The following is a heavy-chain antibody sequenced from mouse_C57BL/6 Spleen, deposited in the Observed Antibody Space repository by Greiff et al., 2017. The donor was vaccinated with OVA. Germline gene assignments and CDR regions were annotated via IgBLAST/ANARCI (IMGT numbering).Heavy chain of an antibody. CDR1: GFTFSSYA. CDR3: ARDPYYGSSYGNYFDY. V-gene: IGHV5-4*01. D-gene: IGHD1-1*01. J-gene: IGHJ2*01. Sequence: EVKVEESGGGLVKPGGSLKLSCAASGFTFSSYAMSWVRQTPEKRLEWVATISDGGSYTYYPDNVKGRFTISRDNAKNNLYLQMSHLKSEDTAMYYCARDPYYGSSYGNYFDYWGQGTTLTVSS. CDR2: ISDGGSYT.